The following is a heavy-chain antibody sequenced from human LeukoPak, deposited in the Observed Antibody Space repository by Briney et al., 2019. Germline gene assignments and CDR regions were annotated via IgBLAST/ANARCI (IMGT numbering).Heavy chain of an antibody. J-gene: IGHJ3*02. CDR3: AKTLRRSFDI. V-gene: IGHV3-23*01. Sequence: GGSLRLSCAASGFTFSSYAMNWVRQAPGKGLEWVSSISGSGDSTYYVDSVKGRFTISRDISKNTLYLQMNSLRAEDTALYYCAKTLRRSFDIWGQGTMVTVSS. CDR1: GFTFSSYA. CDR2: ISGSGDST.